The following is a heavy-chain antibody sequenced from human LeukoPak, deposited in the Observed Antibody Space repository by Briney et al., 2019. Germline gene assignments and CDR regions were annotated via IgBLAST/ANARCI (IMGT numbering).Heavy chain of an antibody. J-gene: IGHJ6*02. CDR1: GVSVSSYY. CDR3: ARSGFRDFYFAMDV. CDR2: IFYGGST. D-gene: IGHD3-22*01. Sequence: SETLSLTCTVSGVSVSSYYRSWIRQLPGKGLEWIGFIFYGGSTNYNPSLKSRVTISEDTSKNQFSLKLSSVTAADTAVYYCARSGFRDFYFAMDVWGQGTTVTVSS. V-gene: IGHV4-59*02.